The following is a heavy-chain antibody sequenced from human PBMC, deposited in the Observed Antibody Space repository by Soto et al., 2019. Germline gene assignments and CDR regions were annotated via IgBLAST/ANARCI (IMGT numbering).Heavy chain of an antibody. V-gene: IGHV4-39*01. CDR3: ASFDFWNRGYYYYGMDV. D-gene: IGHD3-3*01. CDR1: GDSISSSSYY. Sequence: SETLSLTCTVSGDSISSSSYYWGWIRQPPGKGLEWIGSIYYSGSTYYNPSLKSRVTISVDTSKNQFSLKLSSVTAADTAVYYCASFDFWNRGYYYYGMDVWGQGTTVTVSS. J-gene: IGHJ6*02. CDR2: IYYSGST.